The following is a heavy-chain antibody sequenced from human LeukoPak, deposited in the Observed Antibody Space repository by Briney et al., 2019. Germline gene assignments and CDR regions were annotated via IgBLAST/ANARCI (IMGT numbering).Heavy chain of an antibody. CDR1: GSSISNYY. V-gene: IGHV4-59*12. CDR3: ARGSDYGDYRLDY. CDR2: IYYSGST. D-gene: IGHD4-17*01. J-gene: IGHJ4*02. Sequence: SETLSLTCTVSGSSISNYYWNWIRQPPGKGLEWIGYIYYSGSTNYNPSLKSRVTISVDTSKKQFSLKLSSVTAADTAVYYCARGSDYGDYRLDYWGQGTLVTVSS.